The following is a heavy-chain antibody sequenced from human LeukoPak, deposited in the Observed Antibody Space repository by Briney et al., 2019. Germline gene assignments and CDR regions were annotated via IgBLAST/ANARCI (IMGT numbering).Heavy chain of an antibody. V-gene: IGHV3-74*01. J-gene: IGHJ3*02. CDR2: INSDGSST. D-gene: IGHD2-2*01. CDR3: ARDDIVVVPAAFEDAFDI. Sequence: GGSLRLSCAASGFTFSSHWMHWVRQAPGKGLVWVSRINSDGSSTSYADSVKGRFTISRDNAKNTLYLQMNSLRAEDTAVYYCARDDIVVVPAAFEDAFDIWGQGTMVTVSS. CDR1: GFTFSSHW.